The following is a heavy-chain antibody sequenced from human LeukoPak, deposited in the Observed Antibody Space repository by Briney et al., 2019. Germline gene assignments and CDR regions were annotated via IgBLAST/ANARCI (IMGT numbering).Heavy chain of an antibody. Sequence: GGSLRLSCAAAGFTFSSYAMSWVRQAPGKGLEGVSAISGSGGSTYYADSVKGRFTISSDNSKNTLYLQMNSLRAEDTAVYYCAASLVVPYYYYYMDVWGKGTTVTVSS. V-gene: IGHV3-23*01. J-gene: IGHJ6*03. CDR3: AASLVVPYYYYYMDV. D-gene: IGHD3-22*01. CDR2: ISGSGGST. CDR1: GFTFSSYA.